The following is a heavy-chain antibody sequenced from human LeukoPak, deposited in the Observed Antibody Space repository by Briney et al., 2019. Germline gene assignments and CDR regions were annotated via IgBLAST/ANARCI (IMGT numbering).Heavy chain of an antibody. D-gene: IGHD6-25*01. CDR3: ARVADGYYFDY. CDR2: INPNSGDT. Sequence: ASVKVSCKASGYPFTGYYMHWVRQAPGQGLDWMGWINPNSGDTNYAQKFHGRVTMTNDTSINTAYMELSRLTSDDTAVYHCARVADGYYFDYWGQGTLVTVSS. CDR1: GYPFTGYY. J-gene: IGHJ4*02. V-gene: IGHV1-2*02.